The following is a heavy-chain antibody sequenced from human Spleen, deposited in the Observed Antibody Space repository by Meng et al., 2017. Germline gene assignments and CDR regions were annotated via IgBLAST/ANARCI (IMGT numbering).Heavy chain of an antibody. CDR1: GFTFGTYS. Sequence: GESLKISCVTSGFTFGTYSMSWVRQAPGKGLEWVSSISISGETTRYADSVKGRFTVSRDNSRSTLHLQMNSLRAEDTAIYYCAKEIRPNDYWGQGTLVTVSS. V-gene: IGHV3-23*01. CDR2: ISISGETT. J-gene: IGHJ4*02. CDR3: AKEIRPNDY.